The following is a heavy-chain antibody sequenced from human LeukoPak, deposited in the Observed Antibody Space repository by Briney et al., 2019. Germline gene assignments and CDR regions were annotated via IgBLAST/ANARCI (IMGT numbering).Heavy chain of an antibody. CDR2: VNGVGTDK. Sequence: PGGSLRLSCAASGFTFSSYGMHWVRQAPGKGLVWVSRVNGVGTDKIYADSVKGRFTISRDNAKNTLYLQMNSLRVEDTAMYYCTRDWDLYDFDSWGQGVLVTVSS. D-gene: IGHD3-3*01. J-gene: IGHJ5*01. CDR3: TRDWDLYDFDS. V-gene: IGHV3-74*01. CDR1: GFTFSSYG.